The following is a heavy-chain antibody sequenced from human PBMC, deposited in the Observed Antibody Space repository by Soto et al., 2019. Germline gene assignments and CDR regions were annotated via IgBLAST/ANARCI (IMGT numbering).Heavy chain of an antibody. Sequence: ASVKVSCKASGNTFTSYGISWVRQAPGQGLEWMGWISAYNGNTNYAQKLQGRVTMTTDTSTSTAYMELRSLRSDDTAVYYCARDFGRYYYDSSGPNWFDPWGQGTLVTVSS. J-gene: IGHJ5*02. V-gene: IGHV1-18*01. CDR3: ARDFGRYYYDSSGPNWFDP. CDR1: GNTFTSYG. CDR2: ISAYNGNT. D-gene: IGHD3-22*01.